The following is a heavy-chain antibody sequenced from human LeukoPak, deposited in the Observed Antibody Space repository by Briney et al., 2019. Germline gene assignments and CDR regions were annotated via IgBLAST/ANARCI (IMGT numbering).Heavy chain of an antibody. CDR3: ARAGYSSGWYVNY. D-gene: IGHD6-19*01. CDR2: INHSGST. J-gene: IGHJ4*02. CDR1: GGSFSGSY. Sequence: SETLSLTCAVYGGSFSGSYWSWIRKPPGKGLEWIGEINHSGSTNYNPSLKSRVTISVDTSKNQFSLKLSSVTAADTAVYYCARAGYSSGWYVNYWGQGTLVTVSS. V-gene: IGHV4-34*01.